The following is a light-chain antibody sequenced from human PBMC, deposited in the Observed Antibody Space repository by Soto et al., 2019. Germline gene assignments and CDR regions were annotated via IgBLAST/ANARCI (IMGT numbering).Light chain of an antibody. CDR3: QQSYKILT. J-gene: IGKJ4*01. CDR1: DNIGSN. V-gene: IGKV1-39*01. Sequence: DLQLTQSPASLSASVGDRVTITCRASDNIGSNLNWYQHQTGTAPKLLIYAASSLQGGVPSRFSGSGYGTQFTLTISGLQTEDFATYYCQQSYKILTFGGGTGVDIK. CDR2: AAS.